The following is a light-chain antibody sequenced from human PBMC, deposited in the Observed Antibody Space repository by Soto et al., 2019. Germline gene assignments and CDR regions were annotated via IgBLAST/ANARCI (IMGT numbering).Light chain of an antibody. CDR1: QSVSSSY. V-gene: IGKV3-20*01. CDR3: QPYGSSPLT. J-gene: IGKJ4*01. CDR2: GAS. Sequence: EIVLTQSPGTLSLSPGERATLSCRSSQSVSSSYLAWYQQKPGQTPRLLIYGASSRATGIPDRFSGSGSGTDFTLTISRLEPEDFAVYYCQPYGSSPLTVGGGTQVDIK.